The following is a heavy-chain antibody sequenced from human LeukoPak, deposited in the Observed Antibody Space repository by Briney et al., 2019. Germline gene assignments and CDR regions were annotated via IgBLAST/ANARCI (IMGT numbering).Heavy chain of an antibody. CDR3: ARDLIYYYDSSGSDAFDI. V-gene: IGHV7-4-1*02. CDR2: INTNTGNP. CDR1: GYTFTNYA. J-gene: IGHJ3*02. Sequence: VASVKVSCKASGYTFTNYAMNWVRQAPGQGLEWMGWINTNTGNPTYAQGFTGRFVFSLDTSVSTAYLQISSLKAEDTAVYYCARDLIYYYDSSGSDAFDIWGQGTMVTVFS. D-gene: IGHD3-22*01.